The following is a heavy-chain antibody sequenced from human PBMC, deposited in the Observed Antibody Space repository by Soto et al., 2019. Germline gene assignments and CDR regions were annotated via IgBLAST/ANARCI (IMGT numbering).Heavy chain of an antibody. CDR2: IKSKTDGGTT. V-gene: IGHV3-15*01. Sequence: GGSLRLFCAASGFTFSNAWMSWVRQAPGKGLEWVGRIKSKTDGGTTDYAAPVKGRFTISRDDSKNTLYLQMNSLKTEDTAVYYCTTDWDPGNHCSSTSCYPPSYYDFWSGFDYWGQGTLVTVSS. D-gene: IGHD2-2*01. J-gene: IGHJ4*02. CDR1: GFTFSNAW. CDR3: TTDWDPGNHCSSTSCYPPSYYDFWSGFDY.